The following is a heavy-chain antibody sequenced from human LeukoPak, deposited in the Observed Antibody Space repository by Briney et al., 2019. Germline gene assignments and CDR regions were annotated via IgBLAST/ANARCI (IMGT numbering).Heavy chain of an antibody. CDR1: GFTFNTYS. CDR2: IKEDGTNI. CDR3: ARVGTSSWYS. J-gene: IGHJ5*02. Sequence: GGSLRLSCAASGFTFNTYSMTWVRQAPGKGLEWVANIKEDGTNIYYVDSVKGRFTISRDNAKNSLYLQMNSLRAEDTAVYYCARVGTSSWYSWGQGTLVTVSS. D-gene: IGHD6-13*01. V-gene: IGHV3-7*01.